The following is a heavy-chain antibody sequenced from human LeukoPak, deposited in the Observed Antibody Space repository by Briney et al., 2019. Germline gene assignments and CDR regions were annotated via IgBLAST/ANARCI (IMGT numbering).Heavy chain of an antibody. D-gene: IGHD6-13*01. J-gene: IGHJ4*02. Sequence: GGSLRLSCAASGFTFSSYSMNWVRQAPGKGLEWVSSISSSSSYIYYADSVKGRFTISRDNSKNTLYLRMNSLRAEDTAVYYCARSSPFDYWGQGTLVTVSS. CDR1: GFTFSSYS. CDR3: ARSSPFDY. V-gene: IGHV3-21*04. CDR2: ISSSSSYI.